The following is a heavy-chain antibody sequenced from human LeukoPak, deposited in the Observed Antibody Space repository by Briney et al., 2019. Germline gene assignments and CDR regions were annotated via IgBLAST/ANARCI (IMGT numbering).Heavy chain of an antibody. CDR3: AKLGIMRPLDY. CDR2: IRFDGSNK. J-gene: IGHJ4*02. Sequence: GGTPRLYCAASGFTVSIYDIHWGRQAPGKGLQWVAFIRFDGSNKYYADSVKGRFTISRDNSKNTLYLQMNSLRAEDTAVYYCAKLGIMRPLDYWGQGTLVTVSS. V-gene: IGHV3-30*02. CDR1: GFTVSIYD. D-gene: IGHD3-16*01.